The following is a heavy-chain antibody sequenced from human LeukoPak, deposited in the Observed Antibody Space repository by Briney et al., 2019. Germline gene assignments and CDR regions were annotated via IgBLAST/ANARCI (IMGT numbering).Heavy chain of an antibody. V-gene: IGHV4-39*01. CDR2: LHSSGNT. J-gene: IGHJ4*02. CDR1: GGSIGSSNYY. CDR3: ASKRFSSGWAYYFDY. D-gene: IGHD6-19*01. Sequence: SETLSLTCTVSGGSIGSSNYYWGWVRQPPGKGLERIGFLHSSGNTYCSPSLNSRVTMSVDMSMNQFSLKLTSVTVADTAVYYCASKRFSSGWAYYFDYWGQGTLVTVSS.